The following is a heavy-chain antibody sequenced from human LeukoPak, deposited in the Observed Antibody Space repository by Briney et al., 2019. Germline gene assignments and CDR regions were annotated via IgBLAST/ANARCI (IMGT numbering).Heavy chain of an antibody. CDR3: ARGANYYDSSGYFDY. CDR1: GYTFTSYD. D-gene: IGHD3-22*01. Sequence: ASVKVSCKASGYTFTSYDINWVRQATGQGLEWMGWISAYNGNTNYAQKFQGRVIMTRNTSISTAYMELSSLRSEDTAVYYCARGANYYDSSGYFDYWGQGTLVTVSS. V-gene: IGHV1-8*01. J-gene: IGHJ4*02. CDR2: ISAYNGNT.